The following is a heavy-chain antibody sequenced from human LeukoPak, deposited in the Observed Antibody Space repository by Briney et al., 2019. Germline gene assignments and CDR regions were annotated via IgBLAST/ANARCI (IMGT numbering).Heavy chain of an antibody. V-gene: IGHV4-39*01. J-gene: IGHJ4*02. CDR1: GDSICSSNNY. CDR2: IFYSGST. D-gene: IGHD6-13*01. Sequence: PSETLSLTCTVSGDSICSSNNYWAWVRQPPGKGLEWLGSIFYSGSTYYNPSLKSRVTISVDTSKNQFPLNLYSVTAADTATYSSSFFAYWGQGTLVTVSS. CDR3: SFFAY.